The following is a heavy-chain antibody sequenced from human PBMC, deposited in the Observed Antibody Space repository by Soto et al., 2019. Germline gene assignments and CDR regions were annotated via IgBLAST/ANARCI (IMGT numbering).Heavy chain of an antibody. CDR1: GGTFSSYS. CDR3: TRGVYGGYEY. J-gene: IGHJ4*02. Sequence: QVQLVQSGAEVKKPGSSVKVSCKASGGTFSSYSITWVRPAPGHGLEWMGGIIPLFGTANYAQKFQGRVTITADESTSTGYMEMSSLRSEDTAVYYCTRGVYGGYEYWGQGTLVTVSS. V-gene: IGHV1-69*12. CDR2: IIPLFGTA. D-gene: IGHD5-12*01.